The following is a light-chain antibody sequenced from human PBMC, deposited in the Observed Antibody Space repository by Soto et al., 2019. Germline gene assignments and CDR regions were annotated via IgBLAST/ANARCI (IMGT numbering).Light chain of an antibody. CDR2: EAS. J-gene: IGKJ5*01. Sequence: DIQMTQSPSTLSASVGDRVTITFRASQSISSWLAWYQQKPGKAPKLLIYEASSLQSGVPSRISGSGSGTDFTLTISSLQPEDFATYYCQQANSFPITFGQGTRLAIK. CDR1: QSISSW. CDR3: QQANSFPIT. V-gene: IGKV1-12*01.